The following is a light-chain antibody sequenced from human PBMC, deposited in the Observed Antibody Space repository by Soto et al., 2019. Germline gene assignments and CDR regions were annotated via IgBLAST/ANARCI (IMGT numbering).Light chain of an antibody. J-gene: IGKJ2*01. Sequence: EIVMTQSPVTLSVSPGERATLSCRASQSVSSNLAWYQQKPGQAPRLLIYGASTRATGIPARLSGSGSGTEFTLTISSLQSEDFAVYYCQQHDRSPFTFGQGTKLDIK. V-gene: IGKV3-15*01. CDR3: QQHDRSPFT. CDR1: QSVSSN. CDR2: GAS.